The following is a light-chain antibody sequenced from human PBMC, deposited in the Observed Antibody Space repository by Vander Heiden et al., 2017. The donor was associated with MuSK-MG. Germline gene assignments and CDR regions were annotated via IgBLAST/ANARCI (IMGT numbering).Light chain of an antibody. CDR2: KDS. CDR1: ALPKQY. Sequence: GQTARITCSGDALPKQYAYWYQQKPGQAPVLVIYKDSERPSGIPERFSGSSSGTTVTLTISGVQAEDEADYYCQSADSSGTYVVFGGGTKLTVL. V-gene: IGLV3-25*03. CDR3: QSADSSGTYVV. J-gene: IGLJ2*01.